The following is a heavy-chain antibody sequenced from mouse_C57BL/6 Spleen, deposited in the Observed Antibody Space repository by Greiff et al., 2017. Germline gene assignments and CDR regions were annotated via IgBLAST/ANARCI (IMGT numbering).Heavy chain of an antibody. Sequence: QVQLQQSGAELVKPGASVKISCKASGYAFSSYWMNWVKQRPGKGLEWIGQIYPGDGDTNYNGKIKGKATLTADKSSSTAYRQLISLTSEDSAVYVWARGSSGSIDYWGQGTTLTVSS. CDR3: ARGSSGSIDY. V-gene: IGHV1-80*01. J-gene: IGHJ2*01. CDR1: GYAFSSYW. CDR2: IYPGDGDT. D-gene: IGHD1-3*01.